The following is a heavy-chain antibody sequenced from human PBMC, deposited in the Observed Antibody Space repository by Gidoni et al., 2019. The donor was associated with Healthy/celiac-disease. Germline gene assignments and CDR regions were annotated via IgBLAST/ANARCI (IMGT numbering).Heavy chain of an antibody. D-gene: IGHD3-3*01. CDR2: ISSSSSTI. CDR3: ARSVGRTYYDFWSGYHNFDY. CDR1: GFTFSSYS. J-gene: IGHJ4*02. Sequence: EVQLVESGGGLVQPGGSLRLSCAASGFTFSSYSMTWVRQAPGKGLEWVSYISSSSSTIYYADSVKGRFTISRDNAKNSLYLQMNSLRDEDTAVYYCARSVGRTYYDFWSGYHNFDYWGQGTLVTVSS. V-gene: IGHV3-48*02.